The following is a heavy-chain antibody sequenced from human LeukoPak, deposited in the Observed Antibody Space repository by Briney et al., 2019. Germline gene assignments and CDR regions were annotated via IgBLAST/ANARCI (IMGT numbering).Heavy chain of an antibody. CDR1: GFTFNFYW. D-gene: IGHD2-2*02. CDR3: ARRSSAIPSYFDL. V-gene: IGHV3-74*01. Sequence: PGGSLRLSCAASGFTFNFYWMHWVRQAPGKGLAWVSRINSDGSRTSYADSVKGRFTISRDNAKNTLYLQMNSLRAEDTAVYYCARRSSAIPSYFDLWGRGTLVTVSS. J-gene: IGHJ2*01. CDR2: INSDGSRT.